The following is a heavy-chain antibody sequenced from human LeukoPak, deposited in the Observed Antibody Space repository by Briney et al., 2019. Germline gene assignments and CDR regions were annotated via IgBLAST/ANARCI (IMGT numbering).Heavy chain of an antibody. CDR1: GYSSATYW. V-gene: IGHV5-51*01. D-gene: IGHD5-12*01. J-gene: IGHJ4*02. Sequence: GESLKISCKGSGYSSATYWIAWVRQLPGKGLEWMGIIYPDESNIRYSPSFQSQVTISADKSISTAYLQWSSLKASDTAIYYCARPPSRGYASSFEYWGQGTLVTVSS. CDR2: IYPDESNI. CDR3: ARPPSRGYASSFEY.